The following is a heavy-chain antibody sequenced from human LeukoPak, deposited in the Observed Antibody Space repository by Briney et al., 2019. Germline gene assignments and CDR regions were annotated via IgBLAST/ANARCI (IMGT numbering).Heavy chain of an antibody. D-gene: IGHD3-9*01. J-gene: IGHJ4*02. V-gene: IGHV3-48*01. CDR2: ISGSSGII. CDR1: GFTFNTYT. CDR3: AGGTGFIIKD. Sequence: GGSLRLSCAASGFTFNTYTMNWVRQAPGKGLEWVSYISGSSGIIDYADSVRGRFTISRDNAKNSLYLQMNNLRVEDTAMYYCAGGTGFIIKDWGQGTLVTVSS.